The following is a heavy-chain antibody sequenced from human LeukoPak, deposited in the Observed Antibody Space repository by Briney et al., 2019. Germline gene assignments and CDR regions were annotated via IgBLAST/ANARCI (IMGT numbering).Heavy chain of an antibody. CDR3: ARRAYSSGAH. CDR1: GASIISSSYY. CDR2: IYYSGST. V-gene: IGHV4-39*01. Sequence: SETLSLTCAVSGASIISSSYYWGWIRQPPGKGLEWIGSIYYSGSTNYNPSLKSRVTISADTSENQFSLKLSSVTAADTAAYYCARRAYSSGAHWGQGTLVTVSS. D-gene: IGHD6-19*01. J-gene: IGHJ4*02.